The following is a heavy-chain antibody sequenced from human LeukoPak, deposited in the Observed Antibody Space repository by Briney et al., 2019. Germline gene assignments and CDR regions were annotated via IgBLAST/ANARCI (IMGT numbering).Heavy chain of an antibody. CDR2: IYHSGST. D-gene: IGHD3-22*01. CDR1: GGSISSGGYS. CDR3: ASRAGGNYYDSSGYYYALLDY. Sequence: SQTLSLTCAVSGGSISSGGYSWSWIRQPPGKGLEWIGYIYHSGSTYYNPSLKSRVTISVDTSKNQFSLKLSSVTAADTAVYYCASRAGGNYYDSSGYYYALLDYWGQGTLVTVSS. V-gene: IGHV4-30-2*01. J-gene: IGHJ4*02.